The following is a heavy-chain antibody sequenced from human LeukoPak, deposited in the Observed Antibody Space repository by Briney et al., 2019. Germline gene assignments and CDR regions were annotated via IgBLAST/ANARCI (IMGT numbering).Heavy chain of an antibody. CDR3: ARVSFITMIAIDY. CDR1: GGSISSGSYY. Sequence: SQTLSLTCTVSGGSISSGSYYWSWIRQPAGKGLEWIGRIYTSGSTNYNPSLKSRVTISVDTSKNQFSLKLSPVTAADTAVYYCARVSFITMIAIDYWGQGTLVTVSS. J-gene: IGHJ4*02. D-gene: IGHD3-22*01. CDR2: IYTSGST. V-gene: IGHV4-61*02.